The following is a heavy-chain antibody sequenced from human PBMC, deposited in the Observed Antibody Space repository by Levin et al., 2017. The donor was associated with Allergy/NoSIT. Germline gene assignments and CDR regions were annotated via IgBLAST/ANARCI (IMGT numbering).Heavy chain of an antibody. CDR1: GFTFSSYV. J-gene: IGHJ4*02. D-gene: IGHD3-22*01. CDR2: ISGSGGST. CDR3: AKGDYRGHESSGYYYPLWGYYFDF. V-gene: IGHV3-23*01. Sequence: GESLKISCAASGFTFSSYVMSWVRQAPGKGLEWVSAISGSGGSTYYADSVKGRFTISRDNSKNTLYLQMNGLRAEDTAIYYCAKGDYRGHESSGYYYPLWGYYFDFWGQGTLVTVSS.